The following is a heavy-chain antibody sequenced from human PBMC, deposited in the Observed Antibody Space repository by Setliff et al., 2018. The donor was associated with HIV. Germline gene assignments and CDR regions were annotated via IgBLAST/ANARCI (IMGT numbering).Heavy chain of an antibody. V-gene: IGHV1-46*03. J-gene: IGHJ3*02. CDR2: ISPSGIST. CDR3: ASIAVAGTAFDI. D-gene: IGHD6-19*01. CDR1: GYTFTRYY. Sequence: ASVKVSCKASGYTFTRYYMHWVRQAPGQGLEWMGMISPSGISTSYAQKFQGRVTMTRDTSTSTAYMELSSLRSEDTAVYYCASIAVAGTAFDIWGQGTMVTVSS.